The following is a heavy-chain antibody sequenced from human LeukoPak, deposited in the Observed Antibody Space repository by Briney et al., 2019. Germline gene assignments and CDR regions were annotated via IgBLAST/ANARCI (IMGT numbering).Heavy chain of an antibody. CDR3: ARDQTTEVTPSDYMDV. D-gene: IGHD4-23*01. CDR1: GYTFTGYY. V-gene: IGHV1-2*02. Sequence: GASVKVSCKASGYTFTGYYMHWVRQAPGQGLEWMGWINPNSGGTNYAQKFQGRVTMTRDTSISTAYMELSRLRSDDTAVYYCARDQTTEVTPSDYMDVWGKGTTVTVSS. J-gene: IGHJ6*03. CDR2: INPNSGGT.